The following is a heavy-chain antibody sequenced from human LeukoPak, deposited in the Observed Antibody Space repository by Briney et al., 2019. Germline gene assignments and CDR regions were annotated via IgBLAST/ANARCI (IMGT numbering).Heavy chain of an antibody. CDR1: GGSISSYY. Sequence: SETLSLTCTVSGGSISSYYWSWIRQPPGKGLEWIGYIYYSGSTNYNPSLKSRVTISVDTSKNQFSLKLSSVTAAETAVYYCARGSYGGTNWYFDLWGRGTLVTVSS. CDR3: ARGSYGGTNWYFDL. J-gene: IGHJ2*01. V-gene: IGHV4-59*08. CDR2: IYYSGST. D-gene: IGHD4-23*01.